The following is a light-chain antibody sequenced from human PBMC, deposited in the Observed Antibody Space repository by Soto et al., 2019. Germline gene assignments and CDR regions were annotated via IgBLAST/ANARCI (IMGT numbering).Light chain of an antibody. J-gene: IGLJ2*01. CDR1: ISDVGGYNY. Sequence: QSALTQPRSVSGSPGQSVTISCTGTISDVGGYNYVSWYQHHPGKAPKLLISDVTKRPSCVPDRFSGSKSGNTASLTISDPRAGAEAYYYHSIYARENKFRFGGGTKVTAL. CDR3: SIYARENKFR. CDR2: DVT. V-gene: IGLV2-11*01.